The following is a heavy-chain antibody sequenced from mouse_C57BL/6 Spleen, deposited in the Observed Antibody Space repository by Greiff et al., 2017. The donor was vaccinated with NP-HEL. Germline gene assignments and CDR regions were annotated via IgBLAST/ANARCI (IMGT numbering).Heavy chain of an antibody. CDR1: GFNIKNTY. CDR3: AIGLITTVVEDAMDY. J-gene: IGHJ4*01. CDR2: IDPANGNT. V-gene: IGHV14-3*01. Sequence: EVQLQQSVAELVRPGASVKLSCTASGFNIKNTYMHWVKQRPEQGLEWIGRIDPANGNTKYAPKFQGKATITADTSSNTAYLQLSSLTSEDTAIYYCAIGLITTVVEDAMDYWGQGTSVTVAS. D-gene: IGHD1-1*01.